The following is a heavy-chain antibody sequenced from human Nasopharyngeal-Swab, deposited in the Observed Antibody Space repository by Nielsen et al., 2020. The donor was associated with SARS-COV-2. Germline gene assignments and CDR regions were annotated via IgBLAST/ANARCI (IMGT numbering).Heavy chain of an antibody. CDR1: GYTFATYT. CDR3: ARSTTTGNLDY. CDR2: INAGNGLT. V-gene: IGHV1-3*01. D-gene: IGHD1-1*01. Sequence: ASVKVSCKASGYTFATYTMQWVHQAPGQRLESMGWINAGNGLTKYSQKFQGRVTISRDTSASTAYMELSSLRSDDTAVYYCARSTTTGNLDYWGQGTLVTVSS. J-gene: IGHJ4*02.